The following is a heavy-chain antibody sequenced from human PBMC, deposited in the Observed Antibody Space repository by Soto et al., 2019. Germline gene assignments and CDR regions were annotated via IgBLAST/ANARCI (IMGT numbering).Heavy chain of an antibody. J-gene: IGHJ4*02. CDR1: AGSISSSSYY. CDR3: ALGGGYNRNDHYFEY. D-gene: IGHD1-20*01. CDR2: IYHSGST. Sequence: PSETLSLTCTVSAGSISSSSYYWGWIRQPPGKGLEWIGSIYHSGSTYYNPSLKSRVTISVDTSKNQFSLKLTSVTAADTAVYYCALGGGYNRNDHYFEYWGQGTLVTVSS. V-gene: IGHV4-39*01.